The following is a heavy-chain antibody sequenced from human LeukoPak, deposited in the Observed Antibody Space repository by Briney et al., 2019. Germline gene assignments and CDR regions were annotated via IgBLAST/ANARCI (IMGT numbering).Heavy chain of an antibody. D-gene: IGHD6-13*01. J-gene: IGHJ5*02. CDR2: INHSGST. V-gene: IGHV4-34*01. Sequence: PSETLSLTCAVYGGSFSGYYWSWIRQPPGKGLEWIGEINHSGSTNYNPSLKSRVTISVDTSKKQFSLKLSSVTAADTAVYYCARGKGSSWPKTTNWFDPWGQGTLVTVSS. CDR1: GGSFSGYY. CDR3: ARGKGSSWPKTTNWFDP.